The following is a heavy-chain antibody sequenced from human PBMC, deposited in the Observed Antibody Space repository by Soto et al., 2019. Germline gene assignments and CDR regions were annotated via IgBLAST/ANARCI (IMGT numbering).Heavy chain of an antibody. V-gene: IGHV4-59*08. CDR3: ARHGGIAMDRGVHTAFDI. CDR2: LYYRGST. Sequence: QVQLQESGPGLVKPSETLSLTCTVSGGSVNSYSWSWLRQPPGKGLEWIGCLYYRGSTNYSPSLKSRVTTSVASAKTQFSLKLSSVTAAYTAVYYWARHGGIAMDRGVHTAFDIWCQGTMVTVS. CDR1: GGSVNSYS. J-gene: IGHJ3*02. D-gene: IGHD3-10*01.